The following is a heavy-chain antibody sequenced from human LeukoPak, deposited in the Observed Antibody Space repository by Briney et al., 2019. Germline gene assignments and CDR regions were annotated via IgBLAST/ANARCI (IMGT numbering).Heavy chain of an antibody. CDR3: ARDRDFWGGYYSV. V-gene: IGHV3-11*04. CDR2: ISNSGRNM. Sequence: GGSLRLSCAASGFTFSDYYMSWVRQAPGKGLEWISYISNSGRNMFYGDSVKGRFTIYRDNAKNSLYLQMTSLRAEDTAVYYCARDRDFWGGYYSVWGQGTLVTVSS. D-gene: IGHD3-3*01. CDR1: GFTFSDYY. J-gene: IGHJ4*02.